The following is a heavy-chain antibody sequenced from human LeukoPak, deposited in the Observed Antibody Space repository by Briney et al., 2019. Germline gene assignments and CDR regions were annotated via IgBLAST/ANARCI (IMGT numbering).Heavy chain of an antibody. CDR1: GFTFSSYA. J-gene: IGHJ6*02. D-gene: IGHD2-2*01. CDR3: ARDPPSSPYQLLPFYYYYYGMDV. V-gene: IGHV3-48*04. Sequence: GGSLRLSGAASGFTFSSYAMSWVRQAPGKGLEWVSYISSSGSTIYYADSVKGRFTISRDNAKNSLYLQMNSLRAEDTAVYYCARDPPSSPYQLLPFYYYYYGMDVWGQGTTVTVSS. CDR2: ISSSGSTI.